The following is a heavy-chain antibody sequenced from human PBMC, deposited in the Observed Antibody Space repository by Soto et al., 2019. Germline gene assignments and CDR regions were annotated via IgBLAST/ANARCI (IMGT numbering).Heavy chain of an antibody. CDR3: ARERSWKSYYYDSSVPYSYGMDV. V-gene: IGHV1-69*01. CDR1: AGTFSSYG. D-gene: IGHD3-22*01. J-gene: IGHJ6*02. Sequence: QVQLVQSGAEVKKPGSSVKVSCKASAGTFSSYGISWVRQAPGQGLEWMGGIMPIFGTPNYAQKFQGRVTITADESTSTGYMELSSLTSEDTAVYYCARERSWKSYYYDSSVPYSYGMDVGGQGTTVTVSS. CDR2: IMPIFGTP.